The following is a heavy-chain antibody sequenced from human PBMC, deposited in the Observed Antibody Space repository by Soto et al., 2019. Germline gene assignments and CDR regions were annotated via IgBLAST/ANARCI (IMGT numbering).Heavy chain of an antibody. CDR1: GGSIGSGDYY. CDR3: ARPGYSSNWYWFDP. J-gene: IGHJ5*02. D-gene: IGHD6-13*01. V-gene: IGHV4-30-4*08. CDR2: IHHRGST. Sequence: PSETLSLTCTVSGGSIGSGDYYWNWIRQHPGKGLEWIGYIHHRGSTIYNPSLKNRVTISVDTSKNQFSLKLTSVTAADTAVYYCARPGYSSNWYWFDPWGQGTLVTVSS.